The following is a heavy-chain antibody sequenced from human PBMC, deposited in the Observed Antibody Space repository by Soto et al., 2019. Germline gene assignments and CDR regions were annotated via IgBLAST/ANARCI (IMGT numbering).Heavy chain of an antibody. CDR2: ISYDGSNK. D-gene: IGHD1-7*01. CDR1: GFTFSSYG. CDR3: AKASAPPLPNYYYYYYGMDV. V-gene: IGHV3-30*18. J-gene: IGHJ6*02. Sequence: GGSLRLSCAASGFTFSSYGMHWVRQAPGKGLEWVAVISYDGSNKYYADSVKGRFTISRDNSKNTLYLQMNSLRAEDTAVYYCAKASAPPLPNYYYYYYGMDVWGQGTTVTVSS.